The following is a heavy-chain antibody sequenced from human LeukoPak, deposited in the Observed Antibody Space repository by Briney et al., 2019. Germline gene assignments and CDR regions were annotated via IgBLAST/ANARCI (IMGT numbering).Heavy chain of an antibody. V-gene: IGHV3-23*01. CDR1: GFTFSAYA. J-gene: IGHJ4*02. CDR2: ISGSGGST. CDR3: ANGSAFDY. Sequence: PGGSLRLSCAASGFTFSAYAMTWVRQAPGKGLEWVSAISGSGGSTYYADSVKGRFTISRDNSRNTLYLQMNSLRAEGTAVYYCANGSAFDYWGQGTLVTVSS.